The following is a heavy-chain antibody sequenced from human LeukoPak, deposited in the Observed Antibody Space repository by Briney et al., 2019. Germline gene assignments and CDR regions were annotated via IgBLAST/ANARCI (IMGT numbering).Heavy chain of an antibody. J-gene: IGHJ2*01. CDR2: ISGSGGST. CDR1: GFTFSSYA. Sequence: PGGSLRLSCAASGFTFSSYAMSWVRQAPGKGLEWVSAISGSGGSTYYADSVKGRFTISRDNSKNTLYLQMNSLRAEDTAVYYCAKDHYGDYVELYWYFDLWGRGTLVTVSS. V-gene: IGHV3-23*01. CDR3: AKDHYGDYVELYWYFDL. D-gene: IGHD4-17*01.